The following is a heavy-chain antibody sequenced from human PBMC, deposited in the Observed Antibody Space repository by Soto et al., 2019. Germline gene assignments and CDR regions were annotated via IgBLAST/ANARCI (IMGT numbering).Heavy chain of an antibody. CDR3: ARINYYDSSYDAFDI. J-gene: IGHJ3*02. D-gene: IGHD3-22*01. V-gene: IGHV1-3*01. Sequence: VTSVKVTCTASGYTFTSYASHWVRQAPGQRLEWMGWINAGNGNTKYSQKFQGRVTITRDTSASTAYMELSSLRSEDTAVYYCARINYYDSSYDAFDIWGQGTMVTDSS. CDR2: INAGNGNT. CDR1: GYTFTSYA.